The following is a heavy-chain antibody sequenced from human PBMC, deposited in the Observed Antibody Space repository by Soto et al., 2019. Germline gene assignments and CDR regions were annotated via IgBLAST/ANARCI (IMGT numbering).Heavy chain of an antibody. Sequence: QVQLVQSGAEVKPPGASVKVSCTASGYTFTNFYMHWVRQAPGQGLEWMGIINPSGGSTSYAQRFQPRVTMTTDSSTNTVYMELSSLRSEDSAVYYLASTPSDPDDYGSLALEFAYWGQGTLVTVSS. V-gene: IGHV1-46*03. CDR1: GYTFTNFY. D-gene: IGHD4-17*01. CDR3: ASTPSDPDDYGSLALEFAY. J-gene: IGHJ4*02. CDR2: INPSGGST.